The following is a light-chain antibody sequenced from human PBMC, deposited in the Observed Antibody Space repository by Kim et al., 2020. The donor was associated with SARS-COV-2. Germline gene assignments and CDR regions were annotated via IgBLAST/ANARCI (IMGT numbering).Light chain of an antibody. Sequence: AIQMTQSPSSLSASIGDRVSITCRASQDIRNDLGWYQQKPGETPKLLVYSATNLHTGVPSRFNGSGSGTDFTLTITSLHPEDFATYYCLQDHDFPYIFGQGTKVEIK. CDR2: SAT. V-gene: IGKV1-6*01. CDR3: LQDHDFPYI. J-gene: IGKJ2*01. CDR1: QDIRND.